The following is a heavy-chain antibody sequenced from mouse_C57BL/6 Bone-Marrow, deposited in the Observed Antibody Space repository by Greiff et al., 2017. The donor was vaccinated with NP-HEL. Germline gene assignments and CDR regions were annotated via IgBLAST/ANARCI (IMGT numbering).Heavy chain of an antibody. J-gene: IGHJ2*01. D-gene: IGHD1-1*01. CDR3: ASRGITTVVAKDYFDY. CDR1: GYTFTSYG. CDR2: IYPRSGNT. Sequence: VQLQQSGAELARPGASVKLSCKASGYTFTSYGISWVKRRTGQGLEWIGEIYPRSGNTYYNEKFKGKATLTADKSSSTAYMELRSLTSEDSAVYYCASRGITTVVAKDYFDYWGQGTTLTVSS. V-gene: IGHV1-81*01.